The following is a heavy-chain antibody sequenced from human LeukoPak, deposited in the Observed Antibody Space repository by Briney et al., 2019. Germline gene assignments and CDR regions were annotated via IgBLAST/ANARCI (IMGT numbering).Heavy chain of an antibody. V-gene: IGHV3-7*01. D-gene: IGHD6-6*01. Sequence: GGSLRLSCAASGFTFSDYYMSWVRQAPGKGLEWVANIKQDGSEKYYVDSVKGRFTISRDNAKNSLYLQMNSLRAEDTAVYYCAREGRAKLYYYYYYMDVWGKGTTVTVSS. CDR2: IKQDGSEK. J-gene: IGHJ6*03. CDR3: AREGRAKLYYYYYYMDV. CDR1: GFTFSDYY.